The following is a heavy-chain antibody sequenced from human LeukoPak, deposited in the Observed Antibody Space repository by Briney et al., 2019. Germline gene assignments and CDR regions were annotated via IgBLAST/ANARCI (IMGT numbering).Heavy chain of an antibody. CDR3: ARVSTVTTSNPNYYYYYYMDV. CDR1: GYTFTGYY. D-gene: IGHD4-17*01. V-gene: IGHV1-2*02. Sequence: GASVKVSCKASGYTFTGYYMHWVRQAPGQGLEWMGWINPNSGGTNYAQKFQGRVTMTRDTSISTAYMELSRLRSDDTAVYYCARVSTVTTSNPNYYYYYYMDVWGKGTTVTISS. J-gene: IGHJ6*03. CDR2: INPNSGGT.